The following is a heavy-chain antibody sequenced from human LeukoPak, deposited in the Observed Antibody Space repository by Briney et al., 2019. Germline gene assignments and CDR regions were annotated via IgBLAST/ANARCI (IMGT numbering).Heavy chain of an antibody. J-gene: IGHJ4*02. D-gene: IGHD4-23*01. V-gene: IGHV4-59*01. CDR3: AREGGGKETPRTFGY. Sequence: PSETLSLTCTVSGGSISSYYWSWIRQPPGKGLEWIGYIYYSGSTNYNPSLKSRVTISVDTSKNQFSLKLSSVTAADTAVYYCAREGGGKETPRTFGYWGQGTLVTVSS. CDR2: IYYSGST. CDR1: GGSISSYY.